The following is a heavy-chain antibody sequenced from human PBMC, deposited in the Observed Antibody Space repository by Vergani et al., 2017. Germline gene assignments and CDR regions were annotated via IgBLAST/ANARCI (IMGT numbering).Heavy chain of an antibody. Sequence: EVQLVESGGGLVQPGGSLRLSCSASGFTFSSYAMHWVRQAPGKGLEYVSAISSNGGSTYYADSVKGRFTISRDNSKNTLYLQMSRLRAEDTAVYYCVKGVPTGGSGWGGYFDYWGQGTLVTVSS. CDR3: VKGVPTGGSGWGGYFDY. D-gene: IGHD6-19*01. V-gene: IGHV3-64D*06. CDR2: ISSNGGST. J-gene: IGHJ4*02. CDR1: GFTFSSYA.